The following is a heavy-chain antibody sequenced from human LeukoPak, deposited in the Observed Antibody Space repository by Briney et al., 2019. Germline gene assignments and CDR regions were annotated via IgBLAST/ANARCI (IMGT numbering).Heavy chain of an antibody. J-gene: IGHJ4*02. V-gene: IGHV4-4*02. Sequence: SETLSLTCAVSGGSISSSNWWSWVRQPPGKGLEWIGEIYHSGSINYKPSLKSRVTMSVDTSKNQFSLKLSSVTAADTAVYYCARAEGIAVAGMSFDYWGQGTLVTVSS. CDR3: ARAEGIAVAGMSFDY. D-gene: IGHD6-19*01. CDR2: IYHSGSI. CDR1: GGSISSSNW.